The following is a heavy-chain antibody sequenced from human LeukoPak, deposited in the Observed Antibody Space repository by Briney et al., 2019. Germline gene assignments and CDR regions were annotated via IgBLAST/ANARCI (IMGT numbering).Heavy chain of an antibody. CDR1: GFTFSSYW. CDR2: IKQDGTKK. D-gene: IGHD3-16*01. J-gene: IGHJ4*02. Sequence: GGSLRLSCAASGFTFSSYWMTWVRQAPGKGLEWVANIKQDGTKKYYVDSVKGRFTISRDNTKNSLYLQMNSLRAEDTAVYYCARVWGTTASDQWGQGTLVMVSS. CDR3: ARVWGTTASDQ. V-gene: IGHV3-7*01.